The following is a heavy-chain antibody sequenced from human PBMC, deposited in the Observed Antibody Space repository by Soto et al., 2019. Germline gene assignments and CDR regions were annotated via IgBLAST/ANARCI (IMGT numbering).Heavy chain of an antibody. CDR3: ARDYYDSSGANAFDI. CDR1: GFTFGSYW. J-gene: IGHJ3*02. D-gene: IGHD3-22*01. V-gene: IGHV3-7*01. Sequence: HPGGSLRLSCAASGFTFGSYWMSWVRQAPGKGLEWVANIKQDGSEKYYVDSVKGRFTISRDNAKNSLYLQMNSLRAEDTAVYYCARDYYDSSGANAFDIWGQGTMVTVSS. CDR2: IKQDGSEK.